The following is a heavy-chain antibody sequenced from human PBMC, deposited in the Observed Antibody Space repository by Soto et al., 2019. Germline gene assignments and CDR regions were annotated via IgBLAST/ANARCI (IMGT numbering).Heavy chain of an antibody. V-gene: IGHV4-4*07. CDR3: ARGNQVAMSDY. CDR1: GGSISNYY. Sequence: QVQLQESGPGLVKPSETLSLTCAVSGGSISNYYWRWIRQPAGKGLEWIGRFYASGYTNYNPSLKSRVTMSLDISKNQFSLRLSSVTAADTAVYYCARGNQVAMSDYWGQGTLVTVSS. CDR2: FYASGYT. J-gene: IGHJ4*02.